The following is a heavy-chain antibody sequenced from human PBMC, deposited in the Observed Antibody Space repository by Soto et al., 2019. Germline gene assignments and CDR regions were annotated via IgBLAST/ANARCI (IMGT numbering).Heavy chain of an antibody. CDR2: VITVRGIS. CDR3: ARDYCTTTSCHLLPYYYFMDV. D-gene: IGHD2-2*01. V-gene: IGHV1-69*08. J-gene: IGHJ6*03. Sequence: QVQLVQSGAEVKKPGSAVKVSCKASGGTFSSYTISWVRQAPGQGLEWMGRVITVRGISNYAQKFQGRVTRTADKSTSTAYMELSSLRSEETAVYYCARDYCTTTSCHLLPYYYFMDVWGKVTTVAVSS. CDR1: GGTFSSYT.